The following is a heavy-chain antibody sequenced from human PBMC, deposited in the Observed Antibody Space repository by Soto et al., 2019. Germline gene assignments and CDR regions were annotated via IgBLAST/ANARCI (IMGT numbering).Heavy chain of an antibody. D-gene: IGHD3-3*01. J-gene: IGHJ6*02. Sequence: AVKVSCKASGGTFSSYAISWVRQAPGQGXEWMGGIIPIFGTANYAQKFQGRVTITADESTSTAYMELSSLRSEDTAVYYCARGFADFWSGYYYYYGMDVWGQGITVTVSS. V-gene: IGHV1-69*13. CDR2: IIPIFGTA. CDR3: ARGFADFWSGYYYYYGMDV. CDR1: GGTFSSYA.